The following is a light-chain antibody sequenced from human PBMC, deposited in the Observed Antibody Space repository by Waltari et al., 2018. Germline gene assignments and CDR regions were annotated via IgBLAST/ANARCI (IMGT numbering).Light chain of an antibody. CDR1: QSINNN. CDR2: GAA. J-gene: IGKJ1*01. V-gene: IGKV3-15*01. CDR3: QQFNNWPPWT. Sequence: EIVMTQSPATLSVSPGERATLSCRASQSINNNLAWYQQKPGQAPRLLSYGAATRATGIPARFSGSGSGTEFTLTVSSLQSEDFAVYHCQQFNNWPPWTFGQGTKVEIK.